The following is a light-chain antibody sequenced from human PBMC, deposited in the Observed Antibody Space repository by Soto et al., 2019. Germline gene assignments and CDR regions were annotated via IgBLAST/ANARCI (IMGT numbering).Light chain of an antibody. CDR2: DAS. J-gene: IGKJ4*01. V-gene: IGKV3-11*01. CDR1: QSVSSY. Sequence: EIVCTQSPATLSLSPGERATLSCRASQSVSSYLAWYQQKPGQAPRLLIYDASNRATGIPARFSGSGSGTDFTLTISSLEPEDFAVYYCQQRSNWPLTFGGGTKVDTK. CDR3: QQRSNWPLT.